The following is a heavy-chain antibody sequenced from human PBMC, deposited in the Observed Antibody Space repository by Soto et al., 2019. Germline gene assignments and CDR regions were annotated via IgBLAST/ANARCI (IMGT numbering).Heavy chain of an antibody. J-gene: IGHJ6*02. Sequence: GASVKVSCKASGGTFSIYAIIWVRQAPGQGLEWMGGIIPIFGTANYAQKFQGRVTITADESTSTAYMELSSLRSEDTAVYYCASRPEGPSWIQLGGWFGGMDVWGQGTTVTVSS. D-gene: IGHD5-18*01. CDR3: ASRPEGPSWIQLGGWFGGMDV. V-gene: IGHV1-69*13. CDR1: GGTFSIYA. CDR2: IIPIFGTA.